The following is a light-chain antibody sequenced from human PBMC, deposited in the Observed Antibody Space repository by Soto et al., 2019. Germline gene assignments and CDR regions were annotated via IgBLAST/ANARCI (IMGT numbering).Light chain of an antibody. J-gene: IGLJ2*01. CDR3: QTWGTGIVV. V-gene: IGLV4-69*01. Sequence: QPVLTQSPSASASLGASVKLTCTLSSGHSNYAIAWHQLQPGKGPRYLMKLNSDGSHSKGDGVPDRFSGSSSGAERYLTISSLQSEDEADYYCQTWGTGIVVFGGGTKVTVL. CDR1: SGHSNYA. CDR2: LNSDGSH.